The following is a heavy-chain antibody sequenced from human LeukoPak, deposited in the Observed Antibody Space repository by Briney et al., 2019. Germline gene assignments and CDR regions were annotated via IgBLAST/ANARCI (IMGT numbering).Heavy chain of an antibody. CDR3: VKDYDIVGWNSFDP. J-gene: IGHJ5*02. Sequence: PGGCLRLSCSASGFTFSSYAMHWVRQAPGKGLEYVSAISSNGGSAYYADSVKGRFTISRDNSKNTLYIQMGSLRAEDTAVYYCVKDYDIVGWNSFDPWGQGTLVTVSS. V-gene: IGHV3-64D*06. D-gene: IGHD2-21*01. CDR2: ISSNGGSA. CDR1: GFTFSSYA.